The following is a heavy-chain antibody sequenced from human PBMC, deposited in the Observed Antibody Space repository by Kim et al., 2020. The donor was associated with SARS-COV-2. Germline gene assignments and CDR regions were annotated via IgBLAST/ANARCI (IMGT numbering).Heavy chain of an antibody. CDR1: GFTFSSYS. Sequence: GGSLRLSCAASGFTFSSYSMNWVRQAPGKGLEWVSSISSSSSYIYYADSVKGRFTISRDNAKNSLYLQMNSLRAEDTAVYYCARDPIGFLFYYYGMDVWGQGTTVTGSS. D-gene: IGHD2-21*01. V-gene: IGHV3-21*01. CDR3: ARDPIGFLFYYYGMDV. J-gene: IGHJ6*02. CDR2: ISSSSSYI.